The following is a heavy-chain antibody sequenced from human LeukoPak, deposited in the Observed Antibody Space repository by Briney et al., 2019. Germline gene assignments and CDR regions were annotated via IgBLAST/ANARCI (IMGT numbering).Heavy chain of an antibody. CDR1: GGSISSYY. Sequence: SETLSLTCTVSGGSISSYYWSWIRQPAGKGLEWIGRIYTSGSTNYNPSLKSRVTMSVDTSKNQFSLKLSSVTAADTAVYYCARDFPTVGDSSGLFDYWGQGTLVTVSS. CDR2: IYTSGST. CDR3: ARDFPTVGDSSGLFDY. J-gene: IGHJ4*02. D-gene: IGHD3-22*01. V-gene: IGHV4-4*07.